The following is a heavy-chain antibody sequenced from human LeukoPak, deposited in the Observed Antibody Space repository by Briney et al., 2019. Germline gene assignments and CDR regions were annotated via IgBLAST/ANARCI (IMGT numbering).Heavy chain of an antibody. V-gene: IGHV3-21*01. CDR2: ISSSSSYI. CDR1: GFTFSSYS. D-gene: IGHD4-17*01. Sequence: PGGSLRLSCAASGFTFSSYSMNWVRQAPGKGLEWVSSISSSSSYIYYADSVKGRFTISRDNAKNSLYLQMNSLRAEDTSVYYCARGDYGELYYMDVWGKGTTVTVSS. J-gene: IGHJ6*03. CDR3: ARGDYGELYYMDV.